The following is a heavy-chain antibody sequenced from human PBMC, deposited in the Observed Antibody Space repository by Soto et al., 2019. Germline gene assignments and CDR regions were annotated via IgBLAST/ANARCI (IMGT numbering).Heavy chain of an antibody. D-gene: IGHD5-12*01. CDR3: ARGSWDDVSGHYYIDV. V-gene: IGHV6-1*02. CDR1: GDSVSRDSAA. J-gene: IGHJ6*03. CDR2: IYYRSKWLN. Sequence: QVQLQQSGPGLVKPSQSLSLTCAISGDSVSRDSAAWNWIRQTPSRGLEWLGRIYYRSKWLNTYEVSVNSRITISPDSPKNQFSLQLSSVTPEDTAVYYCARGSWDDVSGHYYIDVCDEGTTVTVSS.